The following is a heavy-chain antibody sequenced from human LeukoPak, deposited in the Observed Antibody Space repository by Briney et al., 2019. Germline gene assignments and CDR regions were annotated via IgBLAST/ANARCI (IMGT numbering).Heavy chain of an antibody. V-gene: IGHV4-39*01. CDR1: GGSISSSHYY. D-gene: IGHD3-10*01. J-gene: IGHJ4*02. CDR2: IFYSGST. Sequence: SETLSLTCTVSGGSISSSHYYWGWIRQPPGKGLEWIGTIFYSGSTYYNPSLKNRVTISIDTSKNHFSLKLSSVTAADTSVYYCARHLLHYDSGTCYPFDYWGQGTLVTVSS. CDR3: ARHLLHYDSGTCYPFDY.